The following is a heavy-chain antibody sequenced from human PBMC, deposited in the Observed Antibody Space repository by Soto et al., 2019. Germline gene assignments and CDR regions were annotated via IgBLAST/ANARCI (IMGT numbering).Heavy chain of an antibody. Sequence: EVQLVESGGGLVKPGGSLRLSCAASGFTFNTYDMNWVRQAPGKGLEWVSSITTSSAYIYYADSLEGLITISRDNAKNSLFLQMNSLRAEDTAVYYCVRSGTARLLRHSWFDTWGQGTLVTVSS. J-gene: IGHJ5*02. V-gene: IGHV3-21*01. CDR2: ITTSSAYI. CDR3: VRSGTARLLRHSWFDT. CDR1: GFTFNTYD. D-gene: IGHD2-21*01.